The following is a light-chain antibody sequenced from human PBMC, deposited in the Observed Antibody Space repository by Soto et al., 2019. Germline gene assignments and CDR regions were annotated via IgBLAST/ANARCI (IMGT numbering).Light chain of an antibody. V-gene: IGKV3-11*01. Sequence: EIVLKQSPATLSLSPGERATLSCRASQSVSSCVAWYQQKPGQAPRHLIYDASNSATGIPARFSGSGSGTDFTLAISSLEPEDFAVYYCQQRSNWHPWTFGQGTKVDI. CDR3: QQRSNWHPWT. J-gene: IGKJ1*01. CDR1: QSVSSC. CDR2: DAS.